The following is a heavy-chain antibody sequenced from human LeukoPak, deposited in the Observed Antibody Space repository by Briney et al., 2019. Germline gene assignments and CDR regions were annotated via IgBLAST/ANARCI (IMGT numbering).Heavy chain of an antibody. V-gene: IGHV1-2*06. CDR2: INLNSGGT. CDR3: ARDLSSTSNWEFDF. D-gene: IGHD1-26*01. CDR1: GYTFTCYF. J-gene: IGHJ4*02. Sequence: GASVKVSCKASGYTFTCYFMHWVGQAPGQGREWMGRINLNSGGTDYAQNFQGRVTITRDTSISTAYVELSRLTSDDTAMYYCARDLSSTSNWEFDFWGQGTLVTVSS.